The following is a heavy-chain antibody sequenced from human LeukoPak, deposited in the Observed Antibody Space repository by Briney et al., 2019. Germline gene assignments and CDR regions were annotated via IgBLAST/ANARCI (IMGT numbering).Heavy chain of an antibody. V-gene: IGHV1-2*02. Sequence: ASLKVSCKASGYTFKDYYMNWVRQAPGQGLEWMGWVNPNSGATKFAQKFQGRITLTRDTSINIASMELTRLRSDDTAIYYCAREGRPTTEMGDYYTLDVWGQGTTVIVSS. D-gene: IGHD4-11*01. CDR3: AREGRPTTEMGDYYTLDV. CDR2: VNPNSGAT. J-gene: IGHJ6*02. CDR1: GYTFKDYY.